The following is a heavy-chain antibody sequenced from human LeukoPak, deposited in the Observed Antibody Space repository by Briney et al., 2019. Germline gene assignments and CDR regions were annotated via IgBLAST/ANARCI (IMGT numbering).Heavy chain of an antibody. CDR3: AKQSNNHYYQKASDY. D-gene: IGHD1-26*01. CDR1: GFTFSSYT. J-gene: IGHJ4*02. CDR2: ITDDGRDT. Sequence: GGSLRLSCAASGFTFSSYTMHWVRQAPGKGLEWLAAITDDGRDTYYSDSAKGRLTISRDNSNNTLSLQMNSLRAEDTAFYFCAKQSNNHYYQKASDYWGQGTLVTVSS. V-gene: IGHV3-30*04.